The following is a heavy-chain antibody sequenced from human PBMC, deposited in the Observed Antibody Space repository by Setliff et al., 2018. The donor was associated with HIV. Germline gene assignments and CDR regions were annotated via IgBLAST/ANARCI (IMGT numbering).Heavy chain of an antibody. J-gene: IGHJ6*03. V-gene: IGHV1-69*13. CDR1: GGTFSSYT. CDR2: IVPIVGTT. CDR3: ARGVGNCAGDCYSTYYYDYMDV. Sequence: SVKVSCKASGGTFSSYTISWVRQAPGKGLEWMGGIVPIVGTTKSAQKFQGRVTITADESTSTASMELNGLRSEDTAVYYCARGVGNCAGDCYSTYYYDYMDVWGKGTTVTVSS. D-gene: IGHD2-21*02.